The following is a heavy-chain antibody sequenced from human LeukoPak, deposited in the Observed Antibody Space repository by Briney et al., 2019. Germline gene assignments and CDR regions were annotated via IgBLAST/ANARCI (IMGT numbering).Heavy chain of an antibody. CDR2: ISGSGDNT. CDR1: GLTFSSYA. D-gene: IGHD2-21*02. Sequence: GGSLRLSCAASGLTFSSYAMTWVRQAPGKGPGWVSVISGSGDNTYYADSVKGRFTISRDNSKNTLYLQMNSLRVEDTAVYYCAKDSTASCYSPLDYWGQGTLVTVSS. CDR3: AKDSTASCYSPLDY. J-gene: IGHJ4*02. V-gene: IGHV3-23*01.